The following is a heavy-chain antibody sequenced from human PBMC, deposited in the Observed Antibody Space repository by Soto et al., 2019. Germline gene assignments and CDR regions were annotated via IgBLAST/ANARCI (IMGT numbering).Heavy chain of an antibody. V-gene: IGHV3-13*01. CDR1: GFTFSGFD. Sequence: GGSLRLSCEASGFTFSGFDMHWVRQPTGKGLEWVSSIGTAGDTYHAVSVKGRFTISRDNAKNSLSLQMNSLRAGDMAVYYCTRKTNADSWGQGTLVTVSS. CDR2: IGTAGDT. J-gene: IGHJ4*02. CDR3: TRKTNADS.